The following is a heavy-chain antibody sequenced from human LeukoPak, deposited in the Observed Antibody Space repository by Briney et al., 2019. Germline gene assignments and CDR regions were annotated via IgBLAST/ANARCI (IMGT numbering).Heavy chain of an antibody. Sequence: SETLSLTCTVSGGSISTYYWSWVRQPPGKGLEWIGYIHDSGSTNYNPPLKSRVTMSLDTSKNQLSLKLSSVTAADTAVYYCARHPTWDWGQGTLVTVSS. CDR1: GGSISTYY. V-gene: IGHV4-59*08. CDR2: IHDSGST. J-gene: IGHJ4*02. D-gene: IGHD2/OR15-2a*01. CDR3: ARHPTWD.